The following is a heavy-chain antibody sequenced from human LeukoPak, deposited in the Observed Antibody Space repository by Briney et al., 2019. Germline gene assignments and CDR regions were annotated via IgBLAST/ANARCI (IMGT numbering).Heavy chain of an antibody. CDR2: IYYSGST. V-gene: IGHV4-59*12. CDR3: ARDWGSSSGDAFDI. J-gene: IGHJ3*02. Sequence: SETLSLTCTVSGGSISSYFWSWIRQPPGKGLEWIGYIYYSGSTYYNPSLKSRVTISVDTSKNQFSLKLSSVTAADTAVYYCARDWGSSSGDAFDIWGQGTMVTVSS. D-gene: IGHD6-19*01. CDR1: GGSISSYF.